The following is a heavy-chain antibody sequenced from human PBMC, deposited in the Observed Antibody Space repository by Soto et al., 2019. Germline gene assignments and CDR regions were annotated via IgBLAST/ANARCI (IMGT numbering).Heavy chain of an antibody. CDR2: ISTYSGDT. J-gene: IGHJ5*02. Sequence: QVHLVQSGVEVKTPGASVKVSCQASGYTFFTYDISWVRQAPGQGLEWMGWISTYSGDTKYAQKFQDRVTRTTDTSTTTAYLELRSLRSDDTAVYYCSRHHGPTTSENGFDPWGQGPLVTVSS. CDR3: SRHHGPTTSENGFDP. V-gene: IGHV1-18*01. CDR1: GYTFFTYD. D-gene: IGHD5-12*01.